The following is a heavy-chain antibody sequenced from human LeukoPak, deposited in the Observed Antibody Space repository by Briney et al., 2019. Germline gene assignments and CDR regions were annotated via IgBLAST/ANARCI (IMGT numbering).Heavy chain of an antibody. V-gene: IGHV4-30-2*01. J-gene: IGHJ5*02. CDR1: GGSISSGGYS. CDR2: IYHSGST. D-gene: IGHD3-22*01. CDR3: ARGGGYYDSSGYPRFDP. Sequence: SETLSLTCTVSGGSISSGGYSWSWIRQPPGKGLEWIGYIYHSGSTYYNPSLKSRVTISVDRSKNQFSLKLSSVTAADTAVYYCARGGGYYDSSGYPRFDPWGQGTPVTVSP.